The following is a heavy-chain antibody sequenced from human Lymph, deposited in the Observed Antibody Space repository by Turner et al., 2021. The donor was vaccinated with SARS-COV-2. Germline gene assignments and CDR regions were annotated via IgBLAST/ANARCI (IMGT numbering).Heavy chain of an antibody. CDR2: TIPIFGIA. CDR3: ARDATGPLGY. V-gene: IGHV1-69*17. CDR1: GGTFSTYA. J-gene: IGHJ4*02. D-gene: IGHD1-1*01. Sequence: VQLVQSGAEVKTRGSSVKVSCKASGGTFSTYAISWVRQAPGQGLEWLGGTIPIFGIANYAQKFQGRVTITADKFTSTAYMELSSLRSEDTAVYYCARDATGPLGYWGRGTLVTVSS.